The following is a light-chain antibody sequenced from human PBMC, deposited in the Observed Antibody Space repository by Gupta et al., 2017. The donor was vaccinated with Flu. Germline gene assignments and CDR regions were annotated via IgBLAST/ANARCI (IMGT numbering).Light chain of an antibody. J-gene: IGLJ1*01. CDR2: DVS. V-gene: IGLV2-11*03. CDR1: SSDVGNDEY. CDR3: CAYAGNFSFV. Sequence: SLTNTCTGTSSDVGNDEYVCWYQKHTGEAHKLMIYDVSRCPSGATGRFSDSKAGNTASLTVTGPQVDEGGEYYFCAYAGNFSFVFGTGTTITVL.